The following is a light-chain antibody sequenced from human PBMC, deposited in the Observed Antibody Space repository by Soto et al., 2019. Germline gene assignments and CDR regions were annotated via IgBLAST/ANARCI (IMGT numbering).Light chain of an antibody. V-gene: IGLV8-61*01. J-gene: IGLJ3*02. CDR1: SGSVSTGYY. Sequence: QTVVTQEPSFSVSPGGTVTLTCGLSSGSVSTGYYPSWYQQTPGQAPRTLIYSTNTRSSGVPDRFSGSILGNKAALTITGAQADDESDYYCVLYMGSGIWVFGGGTKLTVL. CDR2: STN. CDR3: VLYMGSGIWV.